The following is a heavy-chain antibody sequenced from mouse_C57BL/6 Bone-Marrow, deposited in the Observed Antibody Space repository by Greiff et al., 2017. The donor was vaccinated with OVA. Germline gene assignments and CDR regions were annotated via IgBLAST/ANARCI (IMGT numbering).Heavy chain of an antibody. CDR3: ARGEGNYAYYYAMDV. CDR1: GFNIKDYY. J-gene: IGHJ4*01. V-gene: IGHV14-2*01. Sequence: VQLKESGAELVKPGASVKLSCTASGFNIKDYYMHWVKQRTEQGLEWIGWIDPEDGETKYAPKFQGKATITADTSSNTAYLQLSSLTSEDTAVYYCARGEGNYAYYYAMDVWNQGTSVTVSS. CDR2: IDPEDGET. D-gene: IGHD2-1*01.